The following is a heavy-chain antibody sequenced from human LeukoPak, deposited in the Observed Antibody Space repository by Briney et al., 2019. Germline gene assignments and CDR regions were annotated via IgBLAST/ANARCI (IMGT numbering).Heavy chain of an antibody. D-gene: IGHD7-27*01. CDR1: GFTLSRYW. CDR3: ARDYTGGWNDY. J-gene: IGHJ4*02. Sequence: GGSLRLSCAAAGFTLSRYWMSWVRQAKGKGLECVAKIREDGSEKHYVDSVKGRFIISRDNAKNSLYLQMNSLRAEDTAVYYCARDYTGGWNDYWGQGTLVTVSS. CDR2: IREDGSEK. V-gene: IGHV3-7*01.